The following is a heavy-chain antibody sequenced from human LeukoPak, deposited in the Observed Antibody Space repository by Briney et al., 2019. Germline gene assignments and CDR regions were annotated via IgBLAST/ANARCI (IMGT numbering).Heavy chain of an antibody. J-gene: IGHJ5*02. V-gene: IGHV1-69*13. Sequence: SVKVSCKASGGTFSSYAISWVRQAPGQGLEWMGGIIPIFGTANYAQKFQGRVTITADESTSTAYMELSSLRSEETAVYYCARNTPYYYDSTWGINWFDPWGQGTLVTVSS. D-gene: IGHD3-22*01. CDR3: ARNTPYYYDSTWGINWFDP. CDR2: IIPIFGTA. CDR1: GGTFSSYA.